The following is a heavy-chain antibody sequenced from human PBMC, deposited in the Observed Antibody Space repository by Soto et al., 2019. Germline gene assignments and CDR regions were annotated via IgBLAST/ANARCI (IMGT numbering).Heavy chain of an antibody. Sequence: PSETLSLTCTVSGGSISSSSYYWGWIRQPPGKGLEWIGSIYYSGSTYYNPSLKSRVTISVDTSKNQFSLKLSSVTAADTAVYYCASIVTYYYGSGSYYKDYWGQGTLVTVSS. V-gene: IGHV4-39*01. CDR1: GGSISSSSYY. D-gene: IGHD3-10*01. CDR3: ASIVTYYYGSGSYYKDY. J-gene: IGHJ4*02. CDR2: IYYSGST.